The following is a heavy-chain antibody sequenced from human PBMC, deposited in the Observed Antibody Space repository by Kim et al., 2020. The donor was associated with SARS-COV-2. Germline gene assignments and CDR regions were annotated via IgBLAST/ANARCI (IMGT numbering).Heavy chain of an antibody. CDR3: TTNYLTTVTRVDY. D-gene: IGHD4-17*01. V-gene: IGHV3-15*01. Sequence: GGSLRLSCAASGFTFSNAWMSWVRQAPGKGLEWVGRIKSKTDGGTTDYAAPVKGRFTISRDDSKNTLYLQMNSLKTEDTAVYYCTTNYLTTVTRVDYWGQGTLVTVSS. CDR1: GFTFSNAW. CDR2: IKSKTDGGTT. J-gene: IGHJ4*02.